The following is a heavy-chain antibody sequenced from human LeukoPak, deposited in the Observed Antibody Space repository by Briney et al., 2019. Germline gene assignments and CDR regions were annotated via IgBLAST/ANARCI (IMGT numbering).Heavy chain of an antibody. CDR2: LSYSGSL. Sequence: SETLSLTCTVSGGYISSSCYYWRWLRPPPGKGLEWIGNLSYSGSLYYTPPLKSRVTIPVDTPKHQFPLKLSSVTAADTAVYYCASSDIIVVPAAHYDYWGQGTLVTVSS. J-gene: IGHJ4*02. CDR3: ASSDIIVVPAAHYDY. D-gene: IGHD2-2*01. V-gene: IGHV4-39*01. CDR1: GGYISSSCYY.